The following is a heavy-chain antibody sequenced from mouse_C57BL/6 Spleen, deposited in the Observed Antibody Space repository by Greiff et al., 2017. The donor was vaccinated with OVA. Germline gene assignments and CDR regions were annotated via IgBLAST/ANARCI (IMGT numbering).Heavy chain of an antibody. CDR2: IDPSDSYT. V-gene: IGHV1-69*01. D-gene: IGHD1-1*01. CDR1: GYTFTSYW. CDR3: ARSSSITTVVQYYAMDY. Sequence: QVQLQQPGAELVMPGASVKLSCKASGYTFTSYWMHWVKQRPGQGLEWIGEIDPSDSYTNYNQKFKGKSTLTVDKSSSTAYMQLSSLTSEDSAVYYCARSSSITTVVQYYAMDYWGQGTSVTVSS. J-gene: IGHJ4*01.